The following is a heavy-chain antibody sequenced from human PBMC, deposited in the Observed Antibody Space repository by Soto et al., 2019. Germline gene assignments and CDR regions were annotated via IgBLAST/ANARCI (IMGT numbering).Heavy chain of an antibody. CDR2: IYSNDHK. J-gene: IGHJ4*02. D-gene: IGHD2-21*02. CDR1: GFSFSPRGVG. V-gene: IGHV2-5*01. Sequence: KSGPTLVNPTQTPTLTCSFSGFSFSPRGVGVGWIRQPPGKAPECLAVIYSNDHKRYNPSLQTRVSITKDTSKSQLVLTMTNMDPADTATYFWAHRYRVGTVTDGFDFWGRGILVTVSS. CDR3: AHRYRVGTVTDGFDF.